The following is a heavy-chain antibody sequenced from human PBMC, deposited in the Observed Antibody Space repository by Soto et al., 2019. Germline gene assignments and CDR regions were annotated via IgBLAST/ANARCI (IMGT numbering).Heavy chain of an antibody. J-gene: IGHJ6*02. CDR1: GFTFDDYT. Sequence: HPGGSLRLSCAASGFTFDDYTMHWVRQAPGKGLEWVSLISWDGGSTYYADSVKGRFTISRDNSKNSLYLQMNSLRTEDTALYYCAKDRRKGYCSGGSCYYYYGMDVWGQGTTVTVSS. D-gene: IGHD2-15*01. V-gene: IGHV3-43*01. CDR3: AKDRRKGYCSGGSCYYYYGMDV. CDR2: ISWDGGST.